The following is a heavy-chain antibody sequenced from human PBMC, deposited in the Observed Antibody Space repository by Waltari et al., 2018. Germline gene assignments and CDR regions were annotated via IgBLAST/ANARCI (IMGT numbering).Heavy chain of an antibody. J-gene: IGHJ4*02. CDR1: GFTFSSYA. Sequence: EVQLVESGGGLVQPGGSLRLSCADSGFTFSSYAMSWVRQAPGKGLEWVSAISGSGGSTYYADSVKGRFTISRDNSKNTLYLQMNSLRAEDTAVYYCAKVSGYSSSWYGYYFDYWGQGTLVTVSS. CDR3: AKVSGYSSSWYGYYFDY. CDR2: ISGSGGST. V-gene: IGHV3-23*04. D-gene: IGHD6-13*01.